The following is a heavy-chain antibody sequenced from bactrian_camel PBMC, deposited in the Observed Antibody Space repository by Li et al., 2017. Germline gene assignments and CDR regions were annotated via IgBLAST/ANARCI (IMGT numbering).Heavy chain of an antibody. D-gene: IGHD7*01. Sequence: HVQLVESGGGSVQTGGSLRLSCTASGFSFKEDCMGWFRQAPGKEREGVAAIDSAGKTMHNTDVEGRFTISRDSGKATLFLQMNSLKPEDTAVYHCVPRSLTPGGKSCTYWGQGTQVTVS. CDR2: IDSAGKT. CDR3: VPRSLTPGGKSCTY. V-gene: IGHV3S53*01. J-gene: IGHJ4*01. CDR1: GFSFKEDC.